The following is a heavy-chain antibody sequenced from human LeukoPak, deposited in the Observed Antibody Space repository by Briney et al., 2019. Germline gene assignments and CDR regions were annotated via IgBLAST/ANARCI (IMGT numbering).Heavy chain of an antibody. V-gene: IGHV5-51*01. CDR3: ARGAYSSSRAVWFDP. Sequence: GESLKIPCKGSGYSFTSYWIGWVRQMPGKGLEWMGSIYPGDSDTRYSPPFQGQVTISADKSISTAYLQWSSLKASDTAMYYCARGAYSSSRAVWFDPWCQGTLVTVSS. CDR1: GYSFTSYW. J-gene: IGHJ5*02. CDR2: IYPGDSDT. D-gene: IGHD6-6*01.